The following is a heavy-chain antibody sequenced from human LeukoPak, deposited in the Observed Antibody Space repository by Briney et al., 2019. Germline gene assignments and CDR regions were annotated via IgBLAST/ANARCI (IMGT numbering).Heavy chain of an antibody. Sequence: SETLSLTCTVSGGSISSYYWSWIRQPPGKGLEWIGYIYYSGSTNYNPSLKSRVTISVDTSKNQFSLKLISVTAADTAVYYCARRTFTRYYDSSFDYWGQGTLVTVSS. J-gene: IGHJ4*02. D-gene: IGHD3-22*01. CDR2: IYYSGST. V-gene: IGHV4-59*08. CDR3: ARRTFTRYYDSSFDY. CDR1: GGSISSYY.